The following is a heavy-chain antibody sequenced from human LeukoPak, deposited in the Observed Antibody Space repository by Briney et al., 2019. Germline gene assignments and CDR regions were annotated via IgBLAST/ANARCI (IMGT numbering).Heavy chain of an antibody. CDR1: GFTFSNFN. V-gene: IGHV4-34*01. J-gene: IGHJ4*02. D-gene: IGHD3-22*01. CDR3: ARYPTHFGSRYYDSSGS. CDR2: INHSGST. Sequence: PGGSLRLSCAASGFTFSNFNMNWVRQPPGKGLEWIGEINHSGSTNYNPSLKSRVTISVDTSKNQFSLKLSSVTAADTAVYYCARYPTHFGSRYYDSSGSWGQGTLVTVSS.